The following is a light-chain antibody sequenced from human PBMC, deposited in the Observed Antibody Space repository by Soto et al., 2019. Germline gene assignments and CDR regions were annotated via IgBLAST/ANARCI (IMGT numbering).Light chain of an antibody. CDR2: DAS. J-gene: IGKJ1*01. V-gene: IGKV1-5*01. CDR3: QQYNSSWT. CDR1: QSISSW. Sequence: DIQMTQSPSTLSASVGDRVTITCRASQSISSWLAWYQQKPGKAPKLLIYDASSLESGAPSRFSGSGSGTEFTLTISSLQPDDFATYYCQQYNSSWTFGQGTKVDIK.